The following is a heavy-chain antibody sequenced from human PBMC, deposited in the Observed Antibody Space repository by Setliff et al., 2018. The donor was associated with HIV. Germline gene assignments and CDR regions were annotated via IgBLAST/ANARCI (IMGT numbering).Heavy chain of an antibody. CDR3: ARGVKGIAATGKYYFDY. J-gene: IGHJ4*02. Sequence: ASVKVSCKASGYTFTDYYMHWVRQAPGQGLEWMGRINPNSGGTNYVQRFQGRVAMTRDTSINTAYMELSRLRSDDMAVYYCARGVKGIAATGKYYFDYWGQGTLVTVSS. D-gene: IGHD6-13*01. CDR2: INPNSGGT. CDR1: GYTFTDYY. V-gene: IGHV1-2*06.